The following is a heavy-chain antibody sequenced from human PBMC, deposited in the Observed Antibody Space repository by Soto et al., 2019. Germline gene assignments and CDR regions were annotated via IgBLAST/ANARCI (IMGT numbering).Heavy chain of an antibody. V-gene: IGHV4-30-2*01. J-gene: IGHJ4*02. D-gene: IGHD4-17*01. CDR3: AGGLVTTLHY. CDR2: VYHSGTT. CDR1: GGSISSGGYS. Sequence: QLQLQESGSVLVKPSQTLSLTCAVSGGSISSGGYSWSWIRQPPGKSLEGIGYVYHSGTTNYNPYPXRXAXTXXDRSKHQSSLKLSSVTAADTAVYCCAGGLVTTLHYWGQGTLATVSS.